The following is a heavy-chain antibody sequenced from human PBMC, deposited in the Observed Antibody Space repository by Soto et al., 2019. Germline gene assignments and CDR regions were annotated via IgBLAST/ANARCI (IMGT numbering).Heavy chain of an antibody. CDR3: ARHVGSYWYFDL. CDR1: GFAVSSSY. V-gene: IGHV3-66*04. CDR2: IYTGVTT. D-gene: IGHD1-26*01. J-gene: IGHJ2*01. Sequence: EVQLVESGGGLVQPGGSLRLSCAASGFAVSSSYMGWIRQAPGKGLEWVSSIYTGVTTYYADSVRGRFTISTDNSKDTLYLQMNSLRVDDTAMYYCARHVGSYWYFDLWGRGTLVTVSS.